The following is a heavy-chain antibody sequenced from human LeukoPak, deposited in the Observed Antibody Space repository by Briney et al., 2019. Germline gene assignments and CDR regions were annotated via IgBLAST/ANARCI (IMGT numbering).Heavy chain of an antibody. V-gene: IGHV4-39*01. J-gene: IGHJ4*02. CDR3: ARLPYDFWSGYGAHPFFDY. CDR2: IYYSGST. CDR1: GGSISSSSYY. D-gene: IGHD3-3*01. Sequence: SETLSLTCTVSGGSISSSSYYWGWIRQPPGKGLEWIGSIYYSGSTYYNPSLKSRVTISVDTSKNQFSLKLSSVTAADTAVYYCARLPYDFWSGYGAHPFFDYWGQGTLVTVSS.